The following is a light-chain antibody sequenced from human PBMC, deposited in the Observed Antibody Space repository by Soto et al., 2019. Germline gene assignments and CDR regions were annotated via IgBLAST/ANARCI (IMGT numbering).Light chain of an antibody. CDR3: QHYGSTPPIT. CDR1: QTIGGNF. V-gene: IGKV3-20*01. Sequence: ELVLTQSPATLSLSPGETATLSCRASQTIGGNFLAWYQQKPGQAPRLLISGASSRATGVPDRFSDSGSGTEFTLTNTRLEAEDFAVYFCQHYGSTPPITFGQGTRLEIK. J-gene: IGKJ5*01. CDR2: GAS.